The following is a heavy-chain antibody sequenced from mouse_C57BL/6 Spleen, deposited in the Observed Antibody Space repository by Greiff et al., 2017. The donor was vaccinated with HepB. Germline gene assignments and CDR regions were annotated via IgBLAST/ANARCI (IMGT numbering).Heavy chain of an antibody. Sequence: EVKLVESEGGLVQPRSSMKLSCTASGFTFSDYYMAWVRQVPEKGLEWVANINYDGSSTYYLASLKSRFIISRDNAKNILYLQMSSLKSEDTATYYCATYDGYFRGFAYWGQGTLVTVSA. CDR1: GFTFSDYY. CDR2: INYDGSST. D-gene: IGHD2-3*01. J-gene: IGHJ3*01. V-gene: IGHV5-16*01. CDR3: ATYDGYFRGFAY.